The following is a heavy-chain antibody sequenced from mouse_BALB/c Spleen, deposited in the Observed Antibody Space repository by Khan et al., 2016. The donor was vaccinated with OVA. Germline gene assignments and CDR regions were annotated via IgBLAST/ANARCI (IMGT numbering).Heavy chain of an antibody. CDR3: ARIYRSDFDY. CDR2: INPHIGET. Sequence: VQLQQSGPELVKPGASVKISCKASDYSFTGYFMNWVMQSHGKSLEWIGRINPHIGETFYNQKFKDKATLTVDESSSTAHMELRSLASEDSAVYYCARIYRSDFDYWGQGTTLTVSS. J-gene: IGHJ2*01. CDR1: DYSFTGYF. D-gene: IGHD1-1*01. V-gene: IGHV1-20*02.